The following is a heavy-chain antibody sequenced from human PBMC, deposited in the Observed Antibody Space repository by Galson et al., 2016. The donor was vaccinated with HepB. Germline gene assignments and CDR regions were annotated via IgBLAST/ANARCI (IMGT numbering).Heavy chain of an antibody. D-gene: IGHD4-23*01. Sequence: SLRLSCAASGFTFSAYAMAWARQAPGKGLEWVSGISDSGANTYYADSLRGRFSISRHDSKSTLYLQMTNLRVEDTALYYCVADHGGLDCFDFWGRGTMVTVSS. CDR3: VADHGGLDCFDF. J-gene: IGHJ3*01. CDR2: ISDSGANT. V-gene: IGHV3-23*01. CDR1: GFTFSAYA.